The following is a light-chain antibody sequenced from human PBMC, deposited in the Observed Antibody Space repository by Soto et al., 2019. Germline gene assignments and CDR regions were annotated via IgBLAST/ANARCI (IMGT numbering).Light chain of an antibody. CDR1: QSVSSY. J-gene: IGKJ2*01. CDR2: DAS. Sequence: EIVLTQSPATLSLSPGERANLSCRASQSVSSYLAWYQQQPGQAPRLLLYDASNRATGIQAKFSGSGSGTDFTLTISSVVHEYLAVYDCQHRSNWPPYTCGQGTKLEIK. V-gene: IGKV3-11*01. CDR3: QHRSNWPPYT.